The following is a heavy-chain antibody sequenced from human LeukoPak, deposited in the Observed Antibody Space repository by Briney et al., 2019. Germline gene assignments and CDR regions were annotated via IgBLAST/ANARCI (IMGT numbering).Heavy chain of an antibody. CDR1: GLTFSGYD. CDR2: ISYDGSNK. V-gene: IGHV3-30*03. Sequence: GGSLRLSCAASGLTFSGYDMHWVRQAPGKGLEWVAVISYDGSNKYYADSVKGRFTISRDNSKNTLYLQMNSLRAEDTAVYYCARSPDGMDVWGQGTTVTVSS. J-gene: IGHJ6*02. CDR3: ARSPDGMDV.